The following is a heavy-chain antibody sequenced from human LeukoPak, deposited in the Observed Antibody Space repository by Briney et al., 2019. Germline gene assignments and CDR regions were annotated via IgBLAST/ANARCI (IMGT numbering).Heavy chain of an antibody. CDR3: ARPHSRGHTRL. CDR2: IYYSGST. D-gene: IGHD6-25*01. J-gene: IGHJ4*02. CDR1: GGSISSSSYY. Sequence: PSETLSLTCTVSGGSISSSSYYWGWIRQPPGKGLEWIGSIYYSGSTYYNPSLKSRVTISVDTSKNQFSLKLSSVTAADTAVYYCARPHSRGHTRLWGQGTLVTVSS. V-gene: IGHV4-39*01.